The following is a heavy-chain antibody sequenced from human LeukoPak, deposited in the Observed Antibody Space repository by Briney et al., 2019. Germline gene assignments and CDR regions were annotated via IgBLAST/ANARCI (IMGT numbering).Heavy chain of an antibody. J-gene: IGHJ6*03. CDR1: GYTFTSYG. CDR3: ARGGYSSSWHTSLYYYYYMDV. CDR2: ISAYNGNT. V-gene: IGHV1-18*01. Sequence: GASVKVSCKASGYTFTSYGISWVRQAPGQGLEWMGWISAYNGNTNYAQKLQGRVTMTTDTSTSTAYMELRSLRSDDTAVYYCARGGYSSSWHTSLYYYYYMDVWGKGTTVTVSS. D-gene: IGHD6-13*01.